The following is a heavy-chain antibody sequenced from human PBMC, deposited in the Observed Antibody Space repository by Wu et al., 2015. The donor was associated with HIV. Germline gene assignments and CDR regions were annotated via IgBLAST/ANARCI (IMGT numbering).Heavy chain of an antibody. J-gene: IGHJ6*03. D-gene: IGHD3-3*01. CDR2: IIPIFGTA. Sequence: QVQLVQSGAEVKKPGSSVKVSCKASGGTFSSYAISWVRQAPGQGLEWMGGIIPIFGTANYAQKFQGRVTITADESTSTAYMELSSLRSEDTAVYYCARAQTRSITYFWSSVTPRYYYYYMDVWGQRDHGHR. CDR1: GGTFSSYA. V-gene: IGHV1-69*12. CDR3: ARAQTRSITYFWSSVTPRYYYYYMDV.